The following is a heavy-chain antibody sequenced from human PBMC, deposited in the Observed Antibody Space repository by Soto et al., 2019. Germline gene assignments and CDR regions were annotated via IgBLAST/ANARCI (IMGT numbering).Heavy chain of an antibody. V-gene: IGHV3-30*04. Sequence: SLRLSCAASGFSFSSYSIHWVRQAPGKGLEWVAVISYDGSNKYYADSVKGRFTISRDNSKNTLYLQMNSLRAEDTAVYYCAREWEVAGIAMFDPWGQGTLVTVSS. D-gene: IGHD6-19*01. CDR3: AREWEVAGIAMFDP. CDR1: GFSFSSYS. J-gene: IGHJ5*02. CDR2: ISYDGSNK.